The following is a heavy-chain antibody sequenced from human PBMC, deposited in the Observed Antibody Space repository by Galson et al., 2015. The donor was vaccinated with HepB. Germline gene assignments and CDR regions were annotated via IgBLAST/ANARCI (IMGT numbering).Heavy chain of an antibody. CDR1: XFTXXXYA. D-gene: IGHD3-10*01. CDR3: ARGXLWLVYGXGV. J-gene: IGHJ6*02. V-gene: IGHV3-23*01. Sequence: SLRXXCAAXXFTXXXYAMTXXXXXXGKGLEWVSNIGXXGGPTYYADSVKGXXTIPRDXSKNTLYLQXXXLXAEDTAXYYCARGXLWLVYGXGVWGHRPTVTV. CDR2: IGXXGGPT.